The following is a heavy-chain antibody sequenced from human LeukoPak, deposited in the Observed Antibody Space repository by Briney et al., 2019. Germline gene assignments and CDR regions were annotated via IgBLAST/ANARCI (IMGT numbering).Heavy chain of an antibody. CDR2: INSDGSST. CDR1: GFTFSSYW. J-gene: IGHJ3*01. CDR3: ARVQGHPPNGLDV. D-gene: IGHD2-8*01. V-gene: IGHV3-74*01. Sequence: GGSLRLSCAASGFTFSSYWMQWVRQAPRKGQVWVSRINSDGSSTSYADSVKGRFTISRDNAKNTLYLQTNSLRAEDTAVYYCARVQGHPPNGLDVWGQGTMVTVSS.